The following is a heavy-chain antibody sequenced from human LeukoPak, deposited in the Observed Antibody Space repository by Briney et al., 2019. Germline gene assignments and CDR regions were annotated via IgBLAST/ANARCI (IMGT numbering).Heavy chain of an antibody. CDR3: ARDVRSGLRWFDAFDI. CDR2: ISSSSSTI. D-gene: IGHD4-23*01. J-gene: IGHJ3*02. Sequence: GGSLRLSCAASGFTFSSYSMNWVRQAPGKGLEWVSYISSSSSTIYYADSVKGRFTISRDNAKNSLYLQMNSLRAEDTAVYYCARDVRSGLRWFDAFDIWGQGTMVTVSS. V-gene: IGHV3-48*01. CDR1: GFTFSSYS.